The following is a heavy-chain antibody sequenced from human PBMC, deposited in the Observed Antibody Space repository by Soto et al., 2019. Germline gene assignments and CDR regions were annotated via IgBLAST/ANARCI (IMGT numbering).Heavy chain of an antibody. J-gene: IGHJ4*02. Sequence: QVQLQASGPGLVKPSETLSLTCTVSGGSISSYYWSWIRQPPGKGLEWIGYIYYSGSTNYNPSLTRRITISVDTYKTQFSLKLSSVTAADAALYYCARAYGRNFDYWGQGTLVTVSS. CDR2: IYYSGST. CDR3: ARAYGRNFDY. CDR1: GGSISSYY. D-gene: IGHD3-10*01. V-gene: IGHV4-59*01.